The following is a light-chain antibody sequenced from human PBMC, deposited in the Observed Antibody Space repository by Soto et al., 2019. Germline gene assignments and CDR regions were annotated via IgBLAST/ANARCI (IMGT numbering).Light chain of an antibody. V-gene: IGKV1-39*01. CDR2: AAS. CDR1: QSISNH. J-gene: IGKJ1*01. Sequence: DIQMTQSPSSLSASVEDRVIITCRASQSISNHLNWYQQKPGKAPKLLIFAASGLQSVVPSRFSGSRSGPDFTLTISSLQPEDFATYYCQQSYSSPPTFGQGTKVEIK. CDR3: QQSYSSPPT.